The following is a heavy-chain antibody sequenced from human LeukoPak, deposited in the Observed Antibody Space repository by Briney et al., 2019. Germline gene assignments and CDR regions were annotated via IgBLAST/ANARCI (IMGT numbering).Heavy chain of an antibody. J-gene: IGHJ4*02. Sequence: SETLSLTCAVSGGSISSGSYYWSWIRQPAGKGLEWIGRIYTSGSTNYNPSLKSRVTISVDTSKNQFSLKLSSVTAADTAVYYCARMGVATSRSFDYWGQGTLVTVSS. D-gene: IGHD5-12*01. CDR3: ARMGVATSRSFDY. V-gene: IGHV4-61*02. CDR2: IYTSGST. CDR1: GGSISSGSYY.